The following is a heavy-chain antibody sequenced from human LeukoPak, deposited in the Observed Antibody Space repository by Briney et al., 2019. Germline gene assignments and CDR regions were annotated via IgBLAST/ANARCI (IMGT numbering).Heavy chain of an antibody. J-gene: IGHJ5*02. Sequence: SETLSLTCTVPGGSISSYYWSWIRQPPGKGQEWIGYIYYSGSTNYNPSLKSRVTISVDTSKNQFSLKLSSVTAADTAVYYCARASITMVRGVPGWFDPWGQGTLVTVSS. CDR2: IYYSGST. V-gene: IGHV4-59*08. D-gene: IGHD3-10*01. CDR1: GGSISSYY. CDR3: ARASITMVRGVPGWFDP.